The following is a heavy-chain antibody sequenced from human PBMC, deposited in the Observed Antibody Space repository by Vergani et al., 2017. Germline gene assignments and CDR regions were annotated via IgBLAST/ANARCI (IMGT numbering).Heavy chain of an antibody. CDR1: GFPLDDYA. V-gene: IGHV3-21*01. J-gene: IGHJ4*02. CDR2: ISSSSSYI. Sequence: EVQLVESGGGLVQPGRSLRLSCAASGFPLDDYAMHWVRQAPGKGLEWVSSISSSSSYIYYGDSVKGRFTLTRDNAKNSLYLQMNSLRAEDTAAYYCARVYSSSDLYFDYWGQGTLVTVSS. CDR3: ARVYSSSDLYFDY. D-gene: IGHD6-6*01.